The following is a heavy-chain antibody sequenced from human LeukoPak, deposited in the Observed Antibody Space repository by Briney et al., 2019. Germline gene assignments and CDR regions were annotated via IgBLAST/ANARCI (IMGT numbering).Heavy chain of an antibody. Sequence: SETLSLTCTVSGDSISSYYWSWIRQPPGKGLEWIGYIYYSGGTDYDPSLKSRVAISVDKSENHISLKLTSVTAADTAVYYCAREGGPYRPLDYSGQGTLVTVAS. J-gene: IGHJ4*02. CDR2: IYYSGGT. CDR3: AREGGPYRPLDY. CDR1: GDSISSYY. V-gene: IGHV4-59*12.